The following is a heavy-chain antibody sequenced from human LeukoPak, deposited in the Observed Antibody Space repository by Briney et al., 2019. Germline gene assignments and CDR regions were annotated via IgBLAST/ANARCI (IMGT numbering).Heavy chain of an antibody. CDR1: GYTFTSYD. D-gene: IGHD2-2*01. CDR3: AGLVVPAATGSY. V-gene: IGHV1-69*04. CDR2: IIPILGIA. J-gene: IGHJ4*02. Sequence: SVKVSCKASGYTFTSYDINWVRQAPGQGLEWMGRIIPILGIANYAQKFQGRVTITADKSTSTAYMELSSLRSEDTAVYYCAGLVVPAATGSYWGQGTLVTVSS.